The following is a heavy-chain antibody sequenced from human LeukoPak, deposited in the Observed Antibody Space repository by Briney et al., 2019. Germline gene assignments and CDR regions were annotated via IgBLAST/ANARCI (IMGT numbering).Heavy chain of an antibody. CDR2: ISGSVGST. Sequence: GGSLRLSCAASGFTFSSYAMSWVRQAPGKGLEWVSAISGSVGSTYYADSVKGRPTISRDNSKNTLYLQMNSLRAEDTAVYYCAKRYSSSWYLHDYWGQGTLVTVSS. V-gene: IGHV3-23*01. CDR3: AKRYSSSWYLHDY. CDR1: GFTFSSYA. J-gene: IGHJ4*02. D-gene: IGHD6-13*01.